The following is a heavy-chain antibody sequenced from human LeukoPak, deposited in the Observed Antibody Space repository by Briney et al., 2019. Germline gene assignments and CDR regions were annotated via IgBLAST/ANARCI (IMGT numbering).Heavy chain of an antibody. CDR3: TRGGGDY. V-gene: IGHV3-7*01. J-gene: IGHJ4*02. CDR1: GFTFSDYW. CDR2: IKQDGSDK. Sequence: GESLRLSCVASGFTFSDYWMTWVRQAPGKGLEWVANIKQDGSDKKYVDSVKGRFTISRDNVKNSLYLQMDSLRDEDTAVYYCTRGGGDYWGQGTLVTVTS. D-gene: IGHD1-26*01.